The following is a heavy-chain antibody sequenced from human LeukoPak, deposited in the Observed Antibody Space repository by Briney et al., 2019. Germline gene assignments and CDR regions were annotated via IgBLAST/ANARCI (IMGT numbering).Heavy chain of an antibody. V-gene: IGHV4-59*01. CDR3: ARGIAAVTAYNWFDP. CDR1: GGSISSYY. CDR2: IYYSGST. J-gene: IGHJ5*02. Sequence: SETLSLTCTVSGGSISSYYWSWIRQPPGKGLEWIGYIYYSGSTNYNPSLKSRVTISVDTSKNQFSLKLSSVTAADTAVYYCARGIAAVTAYNWFDPWGQGTLVTVSS. D-gene: IGHD6-13*01.